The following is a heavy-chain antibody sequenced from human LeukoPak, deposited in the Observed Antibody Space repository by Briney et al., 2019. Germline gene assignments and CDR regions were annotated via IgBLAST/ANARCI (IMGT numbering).Heavy chain of an antibody. CDR3: ARDMMVRGVKGDY. J-gene: IGHJ4*02. Sequence: GGSLRLSCAASGFTFSTFAMIWVRQPPGKGLEWVSSIFPSGGEIHYADSVKGRFTISRDNSKNTPYLQMNSLRAEDTAVYYCARDMMVRGVKGDYWGQGTLVTVSS. D-gene: IGHD3-10*01. CDR2: IFPSGGEI. CDR1: GFTFSTFA. V-gene: IGHV3-23*01.